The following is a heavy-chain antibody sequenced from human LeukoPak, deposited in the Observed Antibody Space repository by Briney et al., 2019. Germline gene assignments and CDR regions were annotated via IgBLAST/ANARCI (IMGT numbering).Heavy chain of an antibody. CDR1: GGSISSSSYY. CDR2: IYYSGST. V-gene: IGHV4-39*07. CDR3: ARDWSDNGDGYFQH. D-gene: IGHD4-17*01. Sequence: SETLSLICTVSGGSISSSSYYWGWIRQPPGKGLEWIGSIYYSGSTYYNPSLKGRVTISVDTSKNQFSLKLSSVTAADTAVYYCARDWSDNGDGYFQHWGQGTLVTVSS. J-gene: IGHJ1*01.